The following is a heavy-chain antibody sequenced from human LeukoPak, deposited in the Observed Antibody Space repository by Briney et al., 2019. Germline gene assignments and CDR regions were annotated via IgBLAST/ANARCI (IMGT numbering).Heavy chain of an antibody. CDR3: ARDGGLGMDSLWILDY. Sequence: GRSLRLSCAASGFTFSSYAMHWVRQAPGKGLEWVAVISYDGSNKYYADSVKGRFTISRDNSKNTLYLQMNSLRAEDTAVYYCARDGGLGMDSLWILDYWGQGTLVTVSS. V-gene: IGHV3-30-3*01. CDR1: GFTFSSYA. D-gene: IGHD5-18*01. J-gene: IGHJ4*02. CDR2: ISYDGSNK.